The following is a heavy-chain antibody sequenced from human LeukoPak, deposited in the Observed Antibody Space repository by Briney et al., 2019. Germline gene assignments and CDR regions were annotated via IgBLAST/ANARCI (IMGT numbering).Heavy chain of an antibody. Sequence: GGSLRLSSAASGFTFSSYWMHWVRQAPGKGLVWVSRINSDGSSTSYADSVKGRFTISRDNAKNTLYLQMNSLRAEDTAVYYCARDYRYCSGGSCYGYWGQGTLVTVSS. J-gene: IGHJ4*02. CDR3: ARDYRYCSGGSCYGY. V-gene: IGHV3-74*01. CDR2: INSDGSST. D-gene: IGHD2-15*01. CDR1: GFTFSSYW.